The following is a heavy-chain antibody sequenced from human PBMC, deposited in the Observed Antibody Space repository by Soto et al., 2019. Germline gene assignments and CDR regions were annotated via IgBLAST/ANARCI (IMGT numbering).Heavy chain of an antibody. CDR2: IYWDDDK. CDR1: GFSLSTSGVG. D-gene: IGHD3-16*02. Sequence: QITLKESGPTLVKPTQTLTLTCTFSGFSLSTSGVGVGWIRQPPGKALEWLALIYWDDDKRYSPSLKSRVTITKVTSKNQVVLTMTNMDPVDTATYYCARRRGYLDSWGQGTLVTVSS. CDR3: ARRRGYLDS. J-gene: IGHJ4*02. V-gene: IGHV2-5*02.